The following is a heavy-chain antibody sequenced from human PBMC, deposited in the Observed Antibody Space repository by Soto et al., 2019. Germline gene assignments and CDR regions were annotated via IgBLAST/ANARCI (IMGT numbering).Heavy chain of an antibody. CDR3: ARDPSNSSGGSCYSGNRPFGY. D-gene: IGHD2-15*01. J-gene: IGHJ4*02. Sequence: ASVKVSCKASGYSFTNHGISWVRQAPGQGLEWLGWISGYNGDTKYAPKFQGRVTMTKDTSTSTAYMELRSLTSDDTAVYYCARDPSNSSGGSCYSGNRPFGYWGQGTLVTVSS. CDR2: ISGYNGDT. V-gene: IGHV1-18*04. CDR1: GYSFTNHG.